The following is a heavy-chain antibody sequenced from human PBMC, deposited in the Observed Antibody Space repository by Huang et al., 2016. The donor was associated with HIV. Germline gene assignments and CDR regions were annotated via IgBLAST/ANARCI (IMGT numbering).Heavy chain of an antibody. D-gene: IGHD6-13*01. Sequence: QVQLVQSGAEVKKPGASVTISCKASGFSILIYYIHWVRQAPGQGLEWMGIVNPSGGGADYEQKVKGRVTMTRDTSTRTLYMELSSLRSEDTAVYYCAREGITPSGTEVSGFDFWGQGTPVSVSS. CDR1: GFSILIYY. J-gene: IGHJ5*01. V-gene: IGHV1-46*03. CDR3: AREGITPSGTEVSGFDF. CDR2: VNPSGGGA.